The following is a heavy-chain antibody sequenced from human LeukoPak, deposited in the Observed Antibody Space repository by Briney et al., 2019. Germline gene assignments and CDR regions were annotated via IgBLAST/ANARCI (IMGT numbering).Heavy chain of an antibody. Sequence: PSETLSLTCTVSGGSISSGGYSWSWIRQHPGKGLEWIGYIYYSGSTYYNPSLKSRVTISVDTSKNQFSLKLSSVTAADTAVYYCARDRGAYSSGWYESFDYWGQGTLVTVSS. CDR1: GGSISSGGYS. D-gene: IGHD6-19*01. CDR2: IYYSGST. CDR3: ARDRGAYSSGWYESFDY. V-gene: IGHV4-31*03. J-gene: IGHJ4*02.